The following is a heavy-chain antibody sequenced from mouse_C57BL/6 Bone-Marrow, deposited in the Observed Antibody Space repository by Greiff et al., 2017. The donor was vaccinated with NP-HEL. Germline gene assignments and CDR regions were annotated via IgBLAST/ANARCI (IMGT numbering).Heavy chain of an antibody. CDR2: LTPSSGYT. J-gene: IGHJ4*01. CDR1: GYNFTRYW. D-gene: IGHD4-1*02. V-gene: IGHV1-7*01. CDR3: ARYRASTGTKAMDD. Sequence: VQLQPSGAELAKPGSSVKLSCTASGYNFTRYWMHWETQRVGQGLELIGYLTPSSGYTMYNQKFKDKATLTAAKSSSTAYMQLSRQTYCDSSCYYCARYRASTGTKAMDDGGQGTSVTVSS.